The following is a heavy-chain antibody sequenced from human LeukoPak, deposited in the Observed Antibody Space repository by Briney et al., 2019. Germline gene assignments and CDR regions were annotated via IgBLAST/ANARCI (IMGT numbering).Heavy chain of an antibody. CDR2: INHSGST. D-gene: IGHD6-13*01. CDR3: ARTEDREMVIAAAGTGWFDP. J-gene: IGHJ5*02. CDR1: GYSISSGYY. Sequence: KTSETLSLTCTVSGYSISSGYYWSWIRQPPGKGLEWIGEINHSGSTNYNPSLKSRVTISVDTSKNQFSLKLSSVTAADTAVYYCARTEDREMVIAAAGTGWFDPWGQGTLVTVSS. V-gene: IGHV4-38-2*02.